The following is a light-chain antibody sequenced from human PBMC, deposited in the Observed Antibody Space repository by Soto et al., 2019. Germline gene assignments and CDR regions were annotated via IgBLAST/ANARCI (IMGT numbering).Light chain of an antibody. J-gene: IGLJ2*01. CDR2: GNS. CDR1: SSNIGAGYD. V-gene: IGLV1-40*01. Sequence: QAVVTQPPSVSGAPGQRVTISCTGSSSNIGAGYDVHWYQQLPGTAPKLLIYGNSNRPSGVPDRFSGSKSGTSASLAITGLQPEDEADYYCQSYDCSLSGVVFGGGTQLTVL. CDR3: QSYDCSLSGVV.